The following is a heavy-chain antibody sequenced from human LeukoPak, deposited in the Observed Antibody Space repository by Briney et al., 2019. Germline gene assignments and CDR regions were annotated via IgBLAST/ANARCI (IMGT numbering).Heavy chain of an antibody. V-gene: IGHV4-34*01. J-gene: IGHJ4*02. D-gene: IGHD6-19*01. CDR1: GGSFSGYY. CDR3: ARDRVGFAKGYSSGWYAFDY. CDR2: INHSGST. Sequence: SETLSLTCAVYGGSFSGYYWSWIRQPPGKGLEWIGEINHSGSTNYNPSLKSRVTISVDTSKNQFSLKLSSVTAADTAVYYCARDRVGFAKGYSSGWYAFDYWGQGTLVTVSS.